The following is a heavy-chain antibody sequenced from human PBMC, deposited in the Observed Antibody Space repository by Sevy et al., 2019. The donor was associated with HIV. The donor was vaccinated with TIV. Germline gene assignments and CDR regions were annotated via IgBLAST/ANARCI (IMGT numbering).Heavy chain of an antibody. CDR1: GFTFSNYG. CDR3: AKDLAGPGRRYFDY. Sequence: GGSLRLSCAASGFTFSNYGMHWVRRVPDKGLEWVTCLRYDGSDKYYAASVKGRFTISRDDSKNTLYLQMDSLRAEDTAIYYCAKDLAGPGRRYFDYWGQGTLVTVSS. J-gene: IGHJ4*02. CDR2: LRYDGSDK. V-gene: IGHV3-30*02. D-gene: IGHD6-13*01.